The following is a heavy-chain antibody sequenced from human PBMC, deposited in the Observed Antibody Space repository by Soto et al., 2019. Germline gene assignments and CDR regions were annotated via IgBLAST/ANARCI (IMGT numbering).Heavy chain of an antibody. Sequence: GGSLRLSCAAYGFTFSSYAMHWVRQAPGKGLEWVAVISYDGSNKYYADSVKGRFTISRDNSKNTLYLQMNSLRAEDTAVYYCALTSNCSGGSCYFSYYYYYGMDVWGQGTTVTVSS. CDR3: ALTSNCSGGSCYFSYYYYYGMDV. CDR1: GFTFSSYA. CDR2: ISYDGSNK. J-gene: IGHJ6*02. D-gene: IGHD2-15*01. V-gene: IGHV3-30-3*01.